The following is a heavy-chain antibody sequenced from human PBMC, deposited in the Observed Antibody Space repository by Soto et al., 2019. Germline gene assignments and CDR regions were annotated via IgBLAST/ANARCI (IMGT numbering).Heavy chain of an antibody. V-gene: IGHV3-53*01. CDR2: LYSGGKS. J-gene: IGHJ4*02. CDR3: SKNNVAPAFVGFEY. CDR1: GLNFDNSY. Sequence: GGSLRLSCAASGLNFDNSYMSWVRQAPGKGLEWVAILYSGGKSYYAESVRGRFTISRDISKNTLDLQMNRLTADDTAVYYCSKNNVAPAFVGFEYWGQGTLVTVS. D-gene: IGHD2-2*01.